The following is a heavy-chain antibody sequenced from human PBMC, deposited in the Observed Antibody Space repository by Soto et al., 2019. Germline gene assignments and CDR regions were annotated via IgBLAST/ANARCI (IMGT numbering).Heavy chain of an antibody. J-gene: IGHJ3*02. D-gene: IGHD6-6*01. CDR2: IYYSGST. CDR1: GGSISSSSYY. Sequence: QLQLQESGPGLVKPSETLSLTCTVSGGSISSSSYYWGWIRQPPGKGLEWIGSIYYSGSTYYNPSLKSRVTRSVDTSKAQFSLKMSSVTAADTAVYYCARHRELSSDAFDIWGQGTMVTVSS. V-gene: IGHV4-39*01. CDR3: ARHRELSSDAFDI.